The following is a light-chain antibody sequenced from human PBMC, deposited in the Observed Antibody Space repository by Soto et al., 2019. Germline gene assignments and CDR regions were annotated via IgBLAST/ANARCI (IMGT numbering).Light chain of an antibody. CDR3: QQYGGSTRT. CDR2: GAS. V-gene: IGKV3-20*01. CDR1: QSVSSN. Sequence: EIVMTQSPATRSLSPGERATLSWGASQSVSSNLAWYQQKPGQAPRLLIYGASTRATGIPDRFSGSGSGTDFTLTISRLETEDFAVYYCQQYGGSTRTFGQGTKVDIK. J-gene: IGKJ1*01.